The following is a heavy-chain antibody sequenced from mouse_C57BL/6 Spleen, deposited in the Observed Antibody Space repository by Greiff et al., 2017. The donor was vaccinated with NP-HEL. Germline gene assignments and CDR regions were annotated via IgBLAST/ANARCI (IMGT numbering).Heavy chain of an antibody. CDR3: ARGGGYPWFAY. CDR2: RSYDGSN. V-gene: IGHV3-6*01. Sequence: EVKLMESGPGLVKPFQSLFLSFSFTGYSITSGYFSYWFRPFPGNKLEWMSYRSYDGSNNYNPSLKNRISITRDTSKNQFFLKLNSVTTEDTATYYCARGGGYPWFAYWGQGTLVTVSA. J-gene: IGHJ3*01. CDR1: GYSITSGYF. D-gene: IGHD2-2*01.